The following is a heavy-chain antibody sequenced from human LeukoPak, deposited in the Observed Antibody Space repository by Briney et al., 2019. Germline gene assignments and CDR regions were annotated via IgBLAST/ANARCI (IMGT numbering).Heavy chain of an antibody. CDR2: ISGSAGYI. J-gene: IGHJ6*02. Sequence: GGSPRLSCAASGFSFSSYNMNWVRQAPGKGLEWLSCISGSAGYISSADSVKGRFTISRDNSKNTLYLQMNSLRAEDTAVYYCARDMVRGVIKGSYYYYGMDVWGQGTTVTVSS. CDR1: GFSFSSYN. CDR3: ARDMVRGVIKGSYYYYGMDV. V-gene: IGHV3-21*01. D-gene: IGHD3-10*01.